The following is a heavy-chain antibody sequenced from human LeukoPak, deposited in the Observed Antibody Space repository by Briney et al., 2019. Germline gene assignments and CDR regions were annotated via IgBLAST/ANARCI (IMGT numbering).Heavy chain of an antibody. CDR2: MSTSGGST. V-gene: IGHV3-23*01. CDR3: AKRGSSGSNYRGFDS. D-gene: IGHD3-10*01. CDR1: GFTFSTYP. J-gene: IGHJ4*02. Sequence: GGSLRLSCAASGFTFSTYPMSWVRQAPGKGLEWVSGMSTSGGSTYYADSVKGRFTISRDNSKSTLYPQMNSLRAEDAAVYYCAKRGSSGSNYRGFDSWGQGTLVTVSS.